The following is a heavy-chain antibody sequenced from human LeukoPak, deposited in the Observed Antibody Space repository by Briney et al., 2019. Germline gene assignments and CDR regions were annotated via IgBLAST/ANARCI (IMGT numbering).Heavy chain of an antibody. Sequence: SETLSLTCAVYGGSFGGYYWIWIRQTPGKGLEWIGEINHSGSTTYNPSLKSRLTISVDTSRDQFSLTLSSVIAADTAVYYCARRSAYSSSSGVHLWGQGTMVTVSS. CDR1: GGSFGGYY. D-gene: IGHD6-6*01. CDR3: ARRSAYSSSSGVHL. J-gene: IGHJ3*01. V-gene: IGHV4-34*01. CDR2: INHSGST.